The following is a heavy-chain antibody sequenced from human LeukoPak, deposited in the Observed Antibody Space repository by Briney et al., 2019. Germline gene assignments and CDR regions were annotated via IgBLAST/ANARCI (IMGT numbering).Heavy chain of an antibody. CDR2: ISSSSSTI. CDR1: AFTFSSYS. Sequence: PGGSLTLSCVAYAFTFSSYSMSWVRQPPGKGLEWVSYISSSSSTIYYADSVKGRFTISRDNAKNSLYLQMNSLRVEDTAVYYCARDLLGYALDYWGQGTLVTVSS. CDR3: ARDLLGYALDY. J-gene: IGHJ4*02. V-gene: IGHV3-48*01. D-gene: IGHD3-16*01.